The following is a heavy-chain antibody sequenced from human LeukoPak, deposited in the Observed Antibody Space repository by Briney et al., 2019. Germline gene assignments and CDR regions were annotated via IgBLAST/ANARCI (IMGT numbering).Heavy chain of an antibody. V-gene: IGHV4-59*01. Sequence: SETLSLTCTVSGGSISGYYWSWIRQPPGKGLEWIGYIYYSGSTNYNPSLKSRVTISVDTSKNQFSLKLSSVTAADTAVYYCARRSRYQGHYYYYYMDVWGKGTTVTVSS. CDR1: GGSISGYY. J-gene: IGHJ6*03. CDR3: ARRSRYQGHYYYYYMDV. D-gene: IGHD1-14*01. CDR2: IYYSGST.